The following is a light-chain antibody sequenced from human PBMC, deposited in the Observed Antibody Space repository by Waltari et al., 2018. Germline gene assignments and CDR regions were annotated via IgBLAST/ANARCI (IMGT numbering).Light chain of an antibody. CDR2: TNN. Sequence: QSVLTQQPSASGSPGQRVTISCSGSSSNIGSNTVNWYQQLPGTAPKLLIYTNNHRPSGVPDRFSGSKSGTSASLAISGLQSEDEADYYCAAWDDSLNGNVVFGGGTKLTVL. J-gene: IGLJ2*01. CDR1: SSNIGSNT. CDR3: AAWDDSLNGNVV. V-gene: IGLV1-44*01.